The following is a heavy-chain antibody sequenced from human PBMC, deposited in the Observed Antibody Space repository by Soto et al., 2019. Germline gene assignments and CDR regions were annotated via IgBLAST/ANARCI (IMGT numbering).Heavy chain of an antibody. J-gene: IGHJ4*02. CDR3: ARAPRPAAIAVLDH. V-gene: IGHV1-8*01. D-gene: IGHD6-19*01. Sequence: QVQLVQSGTEVKTSRASVKVSCKASGYSFTSYDINWLRQATGQGPGWMGWVNPNTGDTGLAQRFQARVTLSSDTSINTAYVAVGSLRPDDTAIYFCARAPRPAAIAVLDHWGQGTLVAVSS. CDR2: VNPNTGDT. CDR1: GYSFTSYD.